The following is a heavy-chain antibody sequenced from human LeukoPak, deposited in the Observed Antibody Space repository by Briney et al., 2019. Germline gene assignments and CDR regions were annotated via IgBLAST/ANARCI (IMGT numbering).Heavy chain of an antibody. V-gene: IGHV4-4*02. J-gene: IGHJ4*02. D-gene: IGHD3-10*01. CDR2: IYHSGST. CDR3: ARLYGSGSRNFDY. Sequence: SETLSLTCAVSGGSISSSNWWSWVRQPPGKGLEWIGEIYHSGSTNYNPSLKSRVTISVDTSKNQFSLKLSSVTAADTAVYYCARLYGSGSRNFDYWGQGTLVTVSS. CDR1: GGSISSSNW.